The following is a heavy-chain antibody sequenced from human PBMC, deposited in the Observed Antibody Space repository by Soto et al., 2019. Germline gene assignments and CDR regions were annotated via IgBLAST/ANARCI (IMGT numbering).Heavy chain of an antibody. Sequence: QVQLVQSGAEVKKPGASVKVSCKASGYTFPSYDINWVRQATGQGLEWMGGMNPKSGNTGYAQKFQGRVTMTRSTSISTAYMKLSSLRSEDTAVYYCAREHYSNSAWFDPWGQGTLVTVSS. CDR1: GYTFPSYD. V-gene: IGHV1-8*01. CDR3: AREHYSNSAWFDP. J-gene: IGHJ5*02. D-gene: IGHD4-4*01. CDR2: MNPKSGNT.